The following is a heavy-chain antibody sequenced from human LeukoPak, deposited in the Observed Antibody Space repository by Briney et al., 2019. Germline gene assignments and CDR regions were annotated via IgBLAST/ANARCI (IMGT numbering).Heavy chain of an antibody. CDR1: LVSISNYY. Sequence: PSETLSLTCTASLVSISNYYWSWIRQPAGKGLEWIGRLYIGRDTDYNPSLKSRVTMSADTSNSQFSLRLTSVTAADTAVYYCARESRVFIGDGHFLDSWGPGTLITVSS. V-gene: IGHV4-4*07. D-gene: IGHD3-22*01. J-gene: IGHJ4*02. CDR3: ARESRVFIGDGHFLDS. CDR2: LYIGRDT.